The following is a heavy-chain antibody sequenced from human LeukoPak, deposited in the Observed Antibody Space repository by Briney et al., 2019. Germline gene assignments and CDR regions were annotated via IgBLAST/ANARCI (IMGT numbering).Heavy chain of an antibody. Sequence: GESLKISCKGSGYSFTSYWIGWVRQMPGKGLEWMGVIYPGDSDTRYSPSFQGQVTISADKSISTAYLQWSSLKASDTAMYYCARAVSYCSGGSCYYNWFDPWGQGTLVTVSS. CDR2: IYPGDSDT. CDR1: GYSFTSYW. D-gene: IGHD2-15*01. CDR3: ARAVSYCSGGSCYYNWFDP. V-gene: IGHV5-51*01. J-gene: IGHJ5*02.